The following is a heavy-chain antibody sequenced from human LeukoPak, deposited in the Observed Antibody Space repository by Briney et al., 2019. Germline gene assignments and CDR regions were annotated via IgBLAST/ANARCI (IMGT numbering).Heavy chain of an antibody. J-gene: IGHJ4*02. CDR3: ARCYSSGSVFDY. CDR2: INPYNGNT. CDR1: GYTFPSYG. D-gene: IGHD6-19*01. V-gene: IGHV1-18*01. Sequence: ASVKVSCKASGYTFPSYGISWVRQSPGQGLEWMGWINPYNGNTNYAQKLQGRVTMTTDTSTSTAYMELRSLRSDDTAVYYCARCYSSGSVFDYWGQGTLVTVSS.